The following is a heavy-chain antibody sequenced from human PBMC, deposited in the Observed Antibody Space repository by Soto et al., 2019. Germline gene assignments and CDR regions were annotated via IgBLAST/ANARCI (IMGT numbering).Heavy chain of an antibody. V-gene: IGHV3-21*01. CDR1: GFTFRTYT. J-gene: IGHJ6*02. CDR3: ARDRGYDAHDFYYIAMDV. Sequence: GSLRLSCISSGFTFRTYTLNWVRQAPGKGLEWVSGIRGFSPYTFYAGSVKGRFTISRDNAKNSLFLQMNSLRAEDTAVYYCARDRGYDAHDFYYIAMDVWGRGTTVTVSS. CDR2: IRGFSPYT. D-gene: IGHD3-22*01.